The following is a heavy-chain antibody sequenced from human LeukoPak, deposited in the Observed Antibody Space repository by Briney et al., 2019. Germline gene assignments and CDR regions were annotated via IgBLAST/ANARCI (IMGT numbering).Heavy chain of an antibody. Sequence: QAGGSLRLSCAASGFTFSSYAMHWVRQAPGKGLEWVAVISYDGSNKYYADSVKGRFTISRDNSKNSLYLQMNSLRAEDTAVYYCARGTIVVVPAAIYGPIDYWGQGTLVTVSS. CDR2: ISYDGSNK. V-gene: IGHV3-30-3*01. D-gene: IGHD2-2*02. J-gene: IGHJ4*02. CDR3: ARGTIVVVPAAIYGPIDY. CDR1: GFTFSSYA.